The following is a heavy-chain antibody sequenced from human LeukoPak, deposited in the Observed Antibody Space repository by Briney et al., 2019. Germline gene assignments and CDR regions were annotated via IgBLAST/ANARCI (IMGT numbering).Heavy chain of an antibody. CDR2: ISSSSYI. D-gene: IGHD6-13*01. CDR3: ARVMGMYSSSWPFDY. V-gene: IGHV3-21*01. CDR1: GFTFSSYS. J-gene: IGHJ4*02. Sequence: GGSLRLSCAASGFTFSSYSMNWVRQAPGKGLEWVSSISSSSYIYYADSVKGRFTISRDNAKNSLYLQMNSLRAEDTAVYYCARVMGMYSSSWPFDYWGQGTLVTVSS.